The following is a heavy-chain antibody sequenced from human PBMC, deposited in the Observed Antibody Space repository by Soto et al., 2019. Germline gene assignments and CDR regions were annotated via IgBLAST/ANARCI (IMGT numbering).Heavy chain of an antibody. CDR1: GYTFTSYD. CDR3: ARVPKIFGKYYFDY. J-gene: IGHJ4*02. D-gene: IGHD3-3*01. CDR2: MNTNSGNT. V-gene: IGHV1-8*01. Sequence: QVQLVQSGAEVKKPGASVKVSCKASGYTFTSYDINWVRQATGQGLEWMGWMNTNSGNTGYAQKFQGRVTMTRNTSISTAYMELSSLRSEDTAVYYCARVPKIFGKYYFDYWGQGTLVTVSS.